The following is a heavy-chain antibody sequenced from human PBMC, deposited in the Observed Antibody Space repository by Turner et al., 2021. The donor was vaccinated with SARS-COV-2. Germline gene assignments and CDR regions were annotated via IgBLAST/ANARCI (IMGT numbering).Heavy chain of an antibody. V-gene: IGHV3-30*03. CDR3: ARSYSGSYYDAFDI. CDR2: ISYDGSNK. D-gene: IGHD1-26*01. J-gene: IGHJ3*02. CDR1: GFTFSNYW. Sequence: VQLVESGGGLVQPGGSLRLSCAASGFTFSNYWMHWVRQAPGKGLVWVAVISYDGSNKYYADSVKGRFTFSRANSKNTLYLQMNSLRAEDTAVYYCARSYSGSYYDAFDIWGQGTMVTVSS.